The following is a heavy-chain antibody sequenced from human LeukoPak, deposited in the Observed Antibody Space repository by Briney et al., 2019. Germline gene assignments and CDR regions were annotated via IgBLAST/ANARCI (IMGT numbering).Heavy chain of an antibody. CDR2: IYSGGST. D-gene: IGHD3-9*01. V-gene: IGHV3-53*01. CDR1: GFTVSSNY. Sequence: GGSLRLSCAASGFTVSSNYMSWVRQAPGKGQEWVSVIYSGGSTYYADSVKGRFTISRDNSKNTLYLQMNSLRAEDTAVYYCARVTSDYDILTGYSGYYYMDVWGKGTTVTVSS. J-gene: IGHJ6*03. CDR3: ARVTSDYDILTGYSGYYYMDV.